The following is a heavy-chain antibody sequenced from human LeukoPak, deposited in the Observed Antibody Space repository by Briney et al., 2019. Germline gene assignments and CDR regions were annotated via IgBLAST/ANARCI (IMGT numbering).Heavy chain of an antibody. D-gene: IGHD6-19*01. CDR1: GYSFTSYW. V-gene: IGHV5-51*01. Sequence: GESLKISCKGSGYSFTSYWIGWVRRMPGRGLEWMGILHPGDSDTRYSPSFQGQVTISADQSISTAYLQWSSLKASDTAIYYCARRETPKNYIAVADNDAFDIWGQGTMVTVSS. CDR3: ARRETPKNYIAVADNDAFDI. J-gene: IGHJ3*02. CDR2: LHPGDSDT.